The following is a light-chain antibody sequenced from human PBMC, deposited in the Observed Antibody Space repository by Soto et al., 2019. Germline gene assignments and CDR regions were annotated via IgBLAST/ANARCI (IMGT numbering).Light chain of an antibody. CDR3: QQYNTYPCT. CDR2: DAS. V-gene: IGKV1-5*01. Sequence: DIKMSLSPSTLSAYVGDRVTVTCRASQSISDWLAWFQQKSGKAPKLLIYDASRLESGVPSRFSGSGFGTEFTLTISSLQPDDFGTFYCQQYNTYPCTFGHGAKV. J-gene: IGKJ1*01. CDR1: QSISDW.